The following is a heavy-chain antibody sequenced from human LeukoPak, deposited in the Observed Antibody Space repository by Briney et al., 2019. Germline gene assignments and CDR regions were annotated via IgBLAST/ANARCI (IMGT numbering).Heavy chain of an antibody. Sequence: ASVKVSCKASGYTFTSYAMNWVRQAPGQRLEWMGWINTNTGNPTYAQGFTGRFVFSLDTSVSTAYLQISNLKAEDTAVYYCLASGYTYGGGVGYYFDHWGQGTLVTVSS. CDR1: GYTFTSYA. V-gene: IGHV7-4-1*02. CDR3: LASGYTYGGGVGYYFDH. J-gene: IGHJ4*02. D-gene: IGHD5-18*01. CDR2: INTNTGNP.